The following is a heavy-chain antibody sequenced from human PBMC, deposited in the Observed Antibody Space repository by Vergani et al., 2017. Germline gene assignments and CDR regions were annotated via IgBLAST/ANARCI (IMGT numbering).Heavy chain of an antibody. CDR1: GFTFNQYG. CDR3: ARDLRLLYNRFDP. Sequence: QVQLVESGGGVVQPGRSLRLSCAASGFTFNQYGMHWVRQAPGKGLEWLAVTWYDGNNKQYADSVKGRFTISRDNSKSTMYLQMNSLRDEDTGVYYCARDLRLLYNRFDPWGQGTLVIVSS. CDR2: TWYDGNNK. V-gene: IGHV3-33*01. D-gene: IGHD3-10*01. J-gene: IGHJ5*02.